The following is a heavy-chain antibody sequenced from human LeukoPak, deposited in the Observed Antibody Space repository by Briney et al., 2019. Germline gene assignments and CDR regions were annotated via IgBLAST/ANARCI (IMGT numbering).Heavy chain of an antibody. J-gene: IGHJ5*02. CDR2: IYYSGST. Sequence: SETLSLTCTVSGGSISSGGYYWSWIRQHPGKGLEWIGYIYYSGSTYYNPSLKSRVTISVDMSKNQFSLKLSSVAAADTAIYYCARQRTNTGNWFDPWGQGTLVTVSS. D-gene: IGHD2-2*01. CDR3: ARQRTNTGNWFDP. CDR1: GGSISSGGYY. V-gene: IGHV4-31*03.